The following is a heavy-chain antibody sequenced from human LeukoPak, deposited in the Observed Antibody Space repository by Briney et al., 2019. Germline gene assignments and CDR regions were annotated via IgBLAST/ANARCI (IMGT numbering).Heavy chain of an antibody. CDR2: INPNSGGT. J-gene: IGHJ4*02. CDR3: ARESRKWSSSWLNRWFDY. D-gene: IGHD6-13*01. Sequence: ASVKVSCKASGYTFTGYYMHWVRQAPGQGLEWMGWINPNSGGTNYAQKFQGRVTMTRDTSISTAYMELSRLRSDDTAVYYCARESRKWSSSWLNRWFDYWGQGTLVTVSS. CDR1: GYTFTGYY. V-gene: IGHV1-2*02.